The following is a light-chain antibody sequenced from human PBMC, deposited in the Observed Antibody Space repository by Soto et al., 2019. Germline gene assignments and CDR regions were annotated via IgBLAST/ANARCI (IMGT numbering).Light chain of an antibody. J-gene: IGLJ2*01. CDR2: DVI. V-gene: IGLV2-11*01. Sequence: QSALTQPRSVSGSPGQSVTISCTGTSSNVDDYNYVSWYQQYPGEVPKLIIYDVIKRPSGVPDRFSGFKSGNTASLTISVLQAGDEADYYCCSYVGSYTFKFGGGTKLTVL. CDR3: CSYVGSYTFK. CDR1: SSNVDDYNY.